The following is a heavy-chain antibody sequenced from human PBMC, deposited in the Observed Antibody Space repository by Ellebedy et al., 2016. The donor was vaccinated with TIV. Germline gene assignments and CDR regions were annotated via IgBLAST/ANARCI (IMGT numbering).Heavy chain of an antibody. Sequence: GGSLRLSCAASGFTFSNYALSWVRQAPGKGLEWVSSISSTSTYIYYADSVKGRFTISRDNAKSSLYLQMNSLRVEDTAVYYCASRAIAVTPTDLPRDYYYGMDVWGQGTTVTVSS. CDR3: ASRAIAVTPTDLPRDYYYGMDV. CDR2: ISSTSTYI. J-gene: IGHJ6*02. D-gene: IGHD6-19*01. V-gene: IGHV3-21*01. CDR1: GFTFSNYA.